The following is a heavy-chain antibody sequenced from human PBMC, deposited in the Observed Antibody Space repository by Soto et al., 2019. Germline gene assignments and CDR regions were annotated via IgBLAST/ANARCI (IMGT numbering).Heavy chain of an antibody. V-gene: IGHV3-72*01. CDR3: ARFSGSYTRGLDY. J-gene: IGHJ4*02. Sequence: EVQLVESGGGLVQPGGSLRLSCAASGFTFSDHYMDWVRQAPGKVLEWVGRSRNKANSYSTEYAASVKGRFTISRDESKNSLYLQMNSLKTEDTAVYYCARFSGSYTRGLDYWGQGTLVTVSS. CDR2: SRNKANSYST. D-gene: IGHD1-26*01. CDR1: GFTFSDHY.